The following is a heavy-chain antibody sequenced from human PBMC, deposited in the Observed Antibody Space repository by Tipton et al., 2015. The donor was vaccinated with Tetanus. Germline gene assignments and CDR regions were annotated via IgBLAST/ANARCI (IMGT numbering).Heavy chain of an antibody. Sequence: TLSLTCTVPGGSVCSGSYYWSWIRQPPGKGLEWIGYIYYSGSTNYNPSLKSRVTISVDTSKNQFSLKLSSVTAADTAVYYCARGARPGYYYYGMDVWAKGPRSPSP. J-gene: IGHJ6*02. CDR3: ARGARPGYYYYGMDV. CDR1: GGSVCSGSYY. V-gene: IGHV4-61*01. CDR2: IYYSGST. D-gene: IGHD3-10*01.